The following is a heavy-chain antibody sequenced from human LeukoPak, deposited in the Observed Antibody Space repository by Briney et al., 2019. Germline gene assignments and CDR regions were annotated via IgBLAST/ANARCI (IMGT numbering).Heavy chain of an antibody. CDR2: VSWNSDTT. V-gene: IGHV3-9*01. CDR1: GFTFDDFA. Sequence: PGGSLRLSCAASGFTFDDFAMHWVRQSPGKGLEWVSGVSWNSDTTAYADSVKGRFTISRDNANNSLYLLMNSLRSEDTAFYYCAKAPYYYTSATYWDYFENWGQGSLVTVSS. CDR3: AKAPYYYTSATYWDYFEN. J-gene: IGHJ4*02. D-gene: IGHD3-10*01.